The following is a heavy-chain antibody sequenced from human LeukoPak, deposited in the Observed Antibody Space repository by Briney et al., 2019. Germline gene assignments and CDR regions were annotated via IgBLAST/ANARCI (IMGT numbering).Heavy chain of an antibody. CDR3: AKEFCSGGSCNLDY. CDR2: IKRDGGDK. D-gene: IGHD2-15*01. J-gene: IGHJ4*02. V-gene: IGHV3-7*05. CDR1: GFTFSSFW. Sequence: GGSLRLSCAASGFTFSSFWMSWVRQAPGKGLEWVANIKRDGGDKYYVDSVKGRFTISRDNAKNSLYLQMNSLRAEDTAVYYCAKEFCSGGSCNLDYWGQGTLVTVSS.